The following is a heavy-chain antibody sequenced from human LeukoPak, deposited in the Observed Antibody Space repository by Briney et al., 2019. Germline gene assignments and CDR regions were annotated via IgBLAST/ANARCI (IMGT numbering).Heavy chain of an antibody. CDR2: IIPILGIA. CDR1: GGTFSSYA. V-gene: IGHV1-69*04. D-gene: IGHD1-26*01. J-gene: IGHJ4*02. Sequence: SVKVSCKASGGTFSSYAISWVRQAPGQGLEWMGRIIPILGIANYAQKFQGRVTITADKPTSTAYMELSSLRSEDTAVYYCARDGIDSGSHPTVDYWGQGTLVTVSS. CDR3: ARDGIDSGSHPTVDY.